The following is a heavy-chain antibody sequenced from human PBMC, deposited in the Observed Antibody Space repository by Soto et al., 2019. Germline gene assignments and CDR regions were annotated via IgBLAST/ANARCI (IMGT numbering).Heavy chain of an antibody. V-gene: IGHV4-59*08. CDR1: GGPISSYY. CDR3: ARLRYRGSGSAHWFDP. J-gene: IGHJ5*02. CDR2: IYYSGST. D-gene: IGHD3-10*01. Sequence: SETLSLTCTVSGGPISSYYWSWIRQPPGKGLEWIGYIYYSGSTNYNPSLKSRVTISVDTSKNQFSLKLSSVTAADTAVYYCARLRYRGSGSAHWFDPWGQGTLVTVSS.